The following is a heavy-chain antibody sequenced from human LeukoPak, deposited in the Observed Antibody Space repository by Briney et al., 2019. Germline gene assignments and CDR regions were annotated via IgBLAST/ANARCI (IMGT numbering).Heavy chain of an antibody. J-gene: IGHJ4*02. V-gene: IGHV4-59*01. Sequence: SETLSLTCTVSGGSISSYYWSWIRQPPGKGLEWIGYIYCSGSTNYNPSLKSRVTISVDTSKNQFSLKLSSVTAADTAVYYCARGGYYDILTGYYGYFDYWGQGTLVTVSS. CDR3: ARGGYYDILTGYYGYFDY. CDR1: GGSISSYY. CDR2: IYCSGST. D-gene: IGHD3-9*01.